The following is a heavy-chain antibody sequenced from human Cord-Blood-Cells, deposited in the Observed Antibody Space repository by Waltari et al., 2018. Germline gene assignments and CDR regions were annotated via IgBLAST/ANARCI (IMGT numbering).Heavy chain of an antibody. D-gene: IGHD3-10*01. CDR1: GGTFSSYA. CDR2: IIPIFGTA. CDR3: ASPNYGSGSYYVPYGMDV. J-gene: IGHJ6*02. Sequence: QVQLVQSGAEVKKPGSSVKVSCKASGGTFSSYAISWVRQAPGQGLEWMGGIIPIFGTANYAQKFQGRVTITADESTSTAYMELSSLRSEDTAVYYCASPNYGSGSYYVPYGMDVWGQGTTVTVSS. V-gene: IGHV1-69*01.